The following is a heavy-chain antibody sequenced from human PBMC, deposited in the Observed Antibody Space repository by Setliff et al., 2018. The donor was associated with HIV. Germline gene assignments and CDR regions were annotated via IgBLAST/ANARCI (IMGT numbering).Heavy chain of an antibody. Sequence: GESLKISCQGSGYNFVDYSIAWVRQVPGKGLEWMGIIYPVDSETRYSPSLQGQVTISADKSINTAYLQWTTLKASDSAMYYCARPRGNDYAGSGFDNWGQGTLVTVSS. V-gene: IGHV5-51*01. J-gene: IGHJ4*02. CDR3: ARPRGNDYAGSGFDN. CDR1: GYNFVDYS. D-gene: IGHD2-2*01. CDR2: IYPVDSET.